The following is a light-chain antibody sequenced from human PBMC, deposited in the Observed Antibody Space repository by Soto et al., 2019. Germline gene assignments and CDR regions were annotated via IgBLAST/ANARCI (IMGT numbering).Light chain of an antibody. J-gene: IGKJ1*01. CDR1: QGIRND. CDR3: LQDYNYPRT. Sequence: AIQMTQSPSSLSASVGDRVTITCRASQGIRNDLNWYQQKPGKAPKLLIYAASSLQSGVPSKFSGSGSGTDFTLTISSLQPEDFANYYCLQDYNYPRTFGQGTKVEIK. V-gene: IGKV1-6*01. CDR2: AAS.